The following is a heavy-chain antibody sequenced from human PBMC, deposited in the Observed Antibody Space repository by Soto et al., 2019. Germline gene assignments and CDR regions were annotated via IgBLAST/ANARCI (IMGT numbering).Heavy chain of an antibody. CDR3: ARDMYYYDSSGRHFDY. CDR2: ISAYNGNT. J-gene: IGHJ4*02. CDR1: GYTFTSYG. Sequence: ASVKVSCKASGYTFTSYGISWVRQAPGQGLEWMGWISAYNGNTNYAQKLQGRVTMTTDTSTSTAYMELRSLRSDDTAVYYCARDMYYYDSSGRHFDYWGQGTLVTVSS. D-gene: IGHD3-22*01. V-gene: IGHV1-18*01.